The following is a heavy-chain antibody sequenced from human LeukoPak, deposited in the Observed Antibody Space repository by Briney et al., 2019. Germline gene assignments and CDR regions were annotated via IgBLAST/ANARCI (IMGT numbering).Heavy chain of an antibody. J-gene: IGHJ4*02. Sequence: GGSLRLSCAASGFFFGSYAMSWVRQAPGRGLDWVSTIISAGDVTYYTDSVKGRFTMSRDNSNDTVFLQMNSLRAEDTAIYYCAKDQAWLRFDYWGQGTLVTVSS. CDR3: AKDQAWLRFDY. D-gene: IGHD5-12*01. V-gene: IGHV3-23*01. CDR2: IISAGDVT. CDR1: GFFFGSYA.